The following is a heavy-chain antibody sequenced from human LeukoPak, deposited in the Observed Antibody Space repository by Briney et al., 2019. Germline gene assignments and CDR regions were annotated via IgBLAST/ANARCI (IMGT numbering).Heavy chain of an antibody. CDR3: ARVENRVAFDI. D-gene: IGHD2/OR15-2a*01. CDR1: GFTFSSFE. Sequence: GGSLRLSCAASGFTFSSFEMNWVRQAPGKGLEWISHISHTGDIKYADSVKGRFTISRDNAKNSQYLQMTSLRAEDTAVFYCARVENRVAFDIWGLGTVVAVSS. CDR2: ISHTGDIK. J-gene: IGHJ3*02. V-gene: IGHV3-48*03.